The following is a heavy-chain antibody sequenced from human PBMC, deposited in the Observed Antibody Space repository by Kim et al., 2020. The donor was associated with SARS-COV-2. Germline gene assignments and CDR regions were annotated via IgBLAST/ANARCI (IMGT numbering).Heavy chain of an antibody. CDR3: ARDGSTMVRGVIITHYYYYGMDV. CDR1: GGSISSSSYY. Sequence: SETLSLTCTVSGGSISSSSYYWGWIRQPPGKGLEWIGSIYYSGSTYYNPSLKSRVTISVDTSKNQFSLKLSSVTAADTAVYYCARDGSTMVRGVIITHYYYYGMDVWGQGTTVTVSS. CDR2: IYYSGST. D-gene: IGHD3-10*01. V-gene: IGHV4-39*07. J-gene: IGHJ6*02.